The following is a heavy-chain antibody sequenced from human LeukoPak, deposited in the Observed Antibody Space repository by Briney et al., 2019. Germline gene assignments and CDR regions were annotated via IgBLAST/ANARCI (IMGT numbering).Heavy chain of an antibody. J-gene: IGHJ4*02. CDR2: FDPEDGET. V-gene: IGHV1-24*01. CDR3: AREGVGGCSSTSCYYFDY. D-gene: IGHD2-2*01. CDR1: GYTPTELS. Sequence: ASVKVSCKVSGYTPTELSMHWVRQAPGKGLEWMGGFDPEDGETIYAQKFQGRVTMTRDTSTSTVYMELSSLRSEDTAVYYCAREGVGGCSSTSCYYFDYWGQGTLVTVSS.